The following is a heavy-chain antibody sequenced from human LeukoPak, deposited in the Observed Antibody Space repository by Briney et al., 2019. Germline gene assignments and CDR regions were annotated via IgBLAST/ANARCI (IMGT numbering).Heavy chain of an antibody. CDR1: GFTVSSNY. Sequence: PGGSLRLSCAASGFTVSSNYMSWVRQAPGKGLQWVSVIYSDGSKYYADSVKGRFTISRDNSKNTLYLQMNSLRAEDTAVYYCAKDQCSGGSCYSSFDYWGQGTLVTVSS. CDR2: IYSDGSK. D-gene: IGHD2-15*01. CDR3: AKDQCSGGSCYSSFDY. J-gene: IGHJ4*02. V-gene: IGHV3-53*01.